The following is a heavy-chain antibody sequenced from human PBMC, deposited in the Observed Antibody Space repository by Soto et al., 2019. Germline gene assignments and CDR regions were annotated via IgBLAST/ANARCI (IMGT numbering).Heavy chain of an antibody. J-gene: IGHJ4*02. D-gene: IGHD3-10*01. CDR2: IYWDDDK. V-gene: IGHV2-5*02. CDR1: GFSLSTSGVG. CDR3: AHRGYFGSGSNYFDY. Sequence: QITLKESGPTLVKPTQTLTLTCTFSGFSLSTSGVGVAWIRQPPGKALEWLALIYWDDDKRYSPSLKSRLTINQDTSKNQVVLTINNMDPVDTATYYCAHRGYFGSGSNYFDYWGQGTLVTVSS.